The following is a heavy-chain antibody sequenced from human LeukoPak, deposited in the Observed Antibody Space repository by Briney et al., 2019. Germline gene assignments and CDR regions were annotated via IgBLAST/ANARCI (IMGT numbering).Heavy chain of an antibody. CDR3: ARGGYSSSWSTYFDY. D-gene: IGHD6-13*01. CDR1: SGSISSSSYY. CDR2: IYYSGST. V-gene: IGHV4-39*07. Sequence: SETLSLTCTVSSGSISSSSYYWGWIRQPPGKGLKWIGSIYYSGSTYYNPSLKSRVTISVDTSKNQFSLKLSSVTAADTAVYYCARGGYSSSWSTYFDYWGQGTLVTVSS. J-gene: IGHJ4*02.